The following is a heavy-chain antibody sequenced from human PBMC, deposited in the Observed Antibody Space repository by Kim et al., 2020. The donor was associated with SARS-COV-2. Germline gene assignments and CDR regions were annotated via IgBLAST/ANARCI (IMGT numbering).Heavy chain of an antibody. J-gene: IGHJ4*02. V-gene: IGHV3-33*08. Sequence: GGSLRLSCAASGFNFRDYGIHWVRQTPARGLEWVALIWYDGSNRFYGDSVKGRFTISRDNSRNTASLQMDSLRVDDTAVYYCARGSTVATIDYWGQGTLVAVSS. CDR3: ARGSTVATIDY. D-gene: IGHD4-17*01. CDR1: GFNFRDYG. CDR2: IWYDGSNR.